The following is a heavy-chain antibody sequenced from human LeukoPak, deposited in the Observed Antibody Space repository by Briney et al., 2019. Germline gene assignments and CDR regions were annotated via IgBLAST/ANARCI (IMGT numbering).Heavy chain of an antibody. J-gene: IGHJ4*02. D-gene: IGHD3-22*01. V-gene: IGHV3-30*04. CDR3: TKLTMMRRPYYFDY. CDR1: GFTFSNYA. Sequence: GGSLRLSCAASGFTFSNYAMHWVRQAPGKGLEWVAVISYDGSNKYYADSVKGRFTISRDNSKNTPYLQMSSLRAEDTAVYYCTKLTMMRRPYYFDYWGQGTLVTVSS. CDR2: ISYDGSNK.